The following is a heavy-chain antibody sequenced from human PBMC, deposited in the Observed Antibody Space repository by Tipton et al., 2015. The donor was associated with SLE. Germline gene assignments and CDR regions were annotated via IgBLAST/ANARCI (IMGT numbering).Heavy chain of an antibody. V-gene: IGHV4-59*11. Sequence: TLSLTCTVSGDSINNHFGSWIRQSPGKGLEWIGYIYYTGSTNYNPPLKSRVTISVDTSKNQFSLRLSSVTAADTAVYYCARGRRHDKDSLTGLYQYDSGVCGQGPPVAVCS. CDR3: ARGRRHDKDSLTGLYQYDSGV. CDR2: IYYTGST. CDR1: GDSINNHF. D-gene: IGHD3-9*01. J-gene: IGHJ6*02.